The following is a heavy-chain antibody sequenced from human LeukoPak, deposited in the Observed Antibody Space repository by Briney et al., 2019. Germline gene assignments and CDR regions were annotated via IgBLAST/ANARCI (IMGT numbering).Heavy chain of an antibody. Sequence: SETLSLTCAVYGGSFSGYYWSWIRQPPGKGLEWIGEINHSGSTNYNPSLKSRVTISVDTSKNQFSLKLSSVTAADTAVYYCARAPHYSNYGPYYYGMDVWGQGTTVTVSS. CDR2: INHSGST. J-gene: IGHJ6*02. V-gene: IGHV4-34*01. D-gene: IGHD4-11*01. CDR3: ARAPHYSNYGPYYYGMDV. CDR1: GGSFSGYY.